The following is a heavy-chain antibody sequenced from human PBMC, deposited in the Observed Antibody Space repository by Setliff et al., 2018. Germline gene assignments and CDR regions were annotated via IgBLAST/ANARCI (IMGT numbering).Heavy chain of an antibody. CDR3: VRDSPSSLYNFWSGCSDY. V-gene: IGHV3-30*01. J-gene: IGHJ4*02. CDR1: GFTFNTYA. CDR2: ISYDGINK. Sequence: TGGSLRLSCAASGFTFNTYAMHWVRQAPGKGLEWLAVISYDGINKYYADSVRGRFTISRDNSKNTLFLQMNSLRTDDTAVFYCVRDSPSSLYNFWSGCSDYWGQGTLVTVSS. D-gene: IGHD3-3*01.